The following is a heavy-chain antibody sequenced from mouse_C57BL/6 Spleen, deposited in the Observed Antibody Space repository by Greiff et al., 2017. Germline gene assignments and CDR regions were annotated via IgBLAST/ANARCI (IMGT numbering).Heavy chain of an antibody. D-gene: IGHD4-1*01. V-gene: IGHV5-15*01. CDR2: ISNLAYSI. CDR3: ARGNWDEGFAY. Sequence: EVKLMESGGGLVQPGGSLKLSCAASGFTFSDYGMAWVRQAPRKGPEWVAFISNLAYSIYYADTVTGRFTISRENAKNTLYLEMSSLRSEDTAMYYCARGNWDEGFAYWGQGTLVTVSA. J-gene: IGHJ3*01. CDR1: GFTFSDYG.